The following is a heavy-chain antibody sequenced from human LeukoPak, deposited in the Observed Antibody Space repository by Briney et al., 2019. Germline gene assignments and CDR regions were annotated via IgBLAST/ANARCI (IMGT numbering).Heavy chain of an antibody. CDR1: GFPFSSYA. CDR2: ISGSGGST. V-gene: IGHV3-23*01. D-gene: IGHD5-18*01. Sequence: GALILSCAASGFPFSSYAMRWVRQAPGRGLEWVSVISGSGGSTYYADSVKGRFTISRDNSKNTLYLQMNSLRAEDTAVYYCAKDHRYNYGSDCWGQGTLVTVSS. CDR3: AKDHRYNYGSDC. J-gene: IGHJ4*02.